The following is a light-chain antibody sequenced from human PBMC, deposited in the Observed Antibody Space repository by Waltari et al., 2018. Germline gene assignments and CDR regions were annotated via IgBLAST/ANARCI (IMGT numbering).Light chain of an antibody. V-gene: IGLV1-47*01. CDR1: SSNIGSDY. CDR3: AAWDDSLSGWV. Sequence: SASGTPGQRVIISCSGSSSNIGSDYVYWYQQLPGTAPKLLIDRNNHRPSGVPDRFSGSKSGTSASLAISGLRSGDEADYYCAAWDDSLSGWVFGGGTKLTVL. CDR2: RNN. J-gene: IGLJ3*02.